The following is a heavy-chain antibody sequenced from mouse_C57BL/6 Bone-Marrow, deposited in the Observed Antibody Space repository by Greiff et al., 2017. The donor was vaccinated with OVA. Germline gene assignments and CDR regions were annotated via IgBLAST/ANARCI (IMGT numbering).Heavy chain of an antibody. CDR1: GYTFTSYT. J-gene: IGHJ2*01. CDR3: AKITIYDYDGY. D-gene: IGHD2-4*01. V-gene: IGHV1-4*01. CDR2: INPSSGYT. Sequence: VQLQQSGAELARPGASVKMSCKASGYTFTSYTMHWVKQRPGQGLEWIGYINPSSGYTKYNQKFKDKATLTADKSSSTAYMQLSSLTSEDSAVYYCAKITIYDYDGYWGQGTTLTVSS.